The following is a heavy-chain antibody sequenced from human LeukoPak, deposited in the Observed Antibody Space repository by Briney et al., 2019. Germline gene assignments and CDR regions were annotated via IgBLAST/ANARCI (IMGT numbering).Heavy chain of an antibody. CDR3: ASDRVWDLFDY. CDR1: RFTFSRYA. D-gene: IGHD6-13*01. Sequence: GGSLRLSCAASRFTFSRYAMSWVRQAPVKGLEWVSAISGSGSSTYYADSVKGRFTISRDNSKNTLYLQMNSLRAEDTAVYYCASDRVWDLFDYWGQGTLVTVSS. V-gene: IGHV3-23*01. CDR2: ISGSGSST. J-gene: IGHJ4*02.